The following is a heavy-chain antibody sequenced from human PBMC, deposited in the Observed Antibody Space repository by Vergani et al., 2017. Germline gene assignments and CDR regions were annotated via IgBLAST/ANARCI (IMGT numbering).Heavy chain of an antibody. CDR3: ARVDSGSYYDDVDY. D-gene: IGHD1-26*01. J-gene: IGHJ4*02. CDR1: GYTFTAYY. V-gene: IGHV1-2*06. Sequence: QVQLVQSGAEVKKPGASVKVSCKASGYTFTAYYMHWVRQAPGHGLWLLVRITPNSGGTNYAQKFQGRVTMTRDTSISTAYMELSRLRSDDTAVYYCARVDSGSYYDDVDYWGQGTLVTVSS. CDR2: ITPNSGGT.